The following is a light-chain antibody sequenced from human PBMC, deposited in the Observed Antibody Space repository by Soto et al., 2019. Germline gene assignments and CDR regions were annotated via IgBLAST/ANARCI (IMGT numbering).Light chain of an antibody. CDR2: DAS. CDR1: QTITNW. CDR3: QQYKSFWT. V-gene: IGKV1-5*01. Sequence: DIQMTQSPSSVSSSVGDIVTITCRSSQTITNWLAWYQQKPGKAPRLLIYDASSLESWVPSRFSGSGSGTEFTLTISSLQSEDFATYYCQQYKSFWTFGQGTKVDIK. J-gene: IGKJ1*01.